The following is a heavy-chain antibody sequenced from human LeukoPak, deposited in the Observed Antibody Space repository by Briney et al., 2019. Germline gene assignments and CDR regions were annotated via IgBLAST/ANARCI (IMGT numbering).Heavy chain of an antibody. CDR3: AGDYGSNNS. Sequence: SETLSLTCTVSGYSISSGYYWGWIRQPPGKGLEWIGSIYHSGSTNYNPSLKSRVTMSLDTSKNQFSLKVRSVTAADTAVYYCAGDYGSNNSWGQGTLVTVSS. CDR2: IYHSGST. CDR1: GYSISSGYY. V-gene: IGHV4-38-2*02. J-gene: IGHJ4*02. D-gene: IGHD4-23*01.